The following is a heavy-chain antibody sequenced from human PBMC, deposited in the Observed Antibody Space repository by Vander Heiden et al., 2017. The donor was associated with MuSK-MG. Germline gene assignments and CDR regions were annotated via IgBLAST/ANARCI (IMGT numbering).Heavy chain of an antibody. Sequence: QVQLQQWGAGLLKPSATLSLTCAVYGGSFSGYYWSWIRQPPGKGLEWIGEINHSGSTNYNPSLKSRVTISVDTSKNQFSLKLSSVTAADTAVYYCARGFQQQLDYWGQGTLVTVSS. CDR1: GGSFSGYY. J-gene: IGHJ4*02. CDR3: ARGFQQQLDY. CDR2: INHSGST. V-gene: IGHV4-34*01. D-gene: IGHD6-13*01.